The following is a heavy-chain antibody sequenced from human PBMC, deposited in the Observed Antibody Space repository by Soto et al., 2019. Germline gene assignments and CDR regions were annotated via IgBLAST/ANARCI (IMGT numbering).Heavy chain of an antibody. Sequence: QLQLHESGPRLVKPSDTLSLTCTVSGGSIRSDSYYWAWIRQPPGKGLEWIGNIYYSGSTFYNPPLKSRVPISIDTSKNQFALRLSSVTAADTAVYYCAKTYYYDSSSNWFDPWGQGTLVTVSS. V-gene: IGHV4-39*01. CDR3: AKTYYYDSSSNWFDP. D-gene: IGHD3-22*01. CDR1: GGSIRSDSYY. CDR2: IYYSGST. J-gene: IGHJ5*02.